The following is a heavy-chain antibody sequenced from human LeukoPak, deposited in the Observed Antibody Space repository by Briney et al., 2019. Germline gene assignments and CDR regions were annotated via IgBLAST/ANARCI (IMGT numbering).Heavy chain of an antibody. V-gene: IGHV1-46*01. Sequence: ASVKVSCKASGYTFTSYYIHWVRQAPGQGLEWMGRINPTGGYTNFAQKFQGRVTMTRDMSTSTVFMELSSLRSEDTAVYYCAMTYSSGWSIWLDYWGQGTLVTVSS. CDR1: GYTFTSYY. J-gene: IGHJ4*02. D-gene: IGHD6-19*01. CDR3: AMTYSSGWSIWLDY. CDR2: INPTGGYT.